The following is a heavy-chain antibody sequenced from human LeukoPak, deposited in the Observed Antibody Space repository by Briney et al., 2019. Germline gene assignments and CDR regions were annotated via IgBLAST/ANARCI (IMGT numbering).Heavy chain of an antibody. J-gene: IGHJ4*02. CDR3: ARGGPSLGVDY. Sequence: SETLSLTCTVSGGSISSSSYYWSWIRQPPGKGLEWIGYISYSGSTNYSPSLKSRVTISVDTSKNRFSLRLSSVTTADTAVYYCARGGPSLGVDYWGQGTLVTVSS. CDR2: ISYSGST. D-gene: IGHD5/OR15-5a*01. CDR1: GGSISSSSYY. V-gene: IGHV4-61*01.